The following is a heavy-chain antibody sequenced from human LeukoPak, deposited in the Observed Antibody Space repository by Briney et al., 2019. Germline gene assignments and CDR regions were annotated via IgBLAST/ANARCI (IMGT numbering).Heavy chain of an antibody. CDR1: GGSISSGSYY. V-gene: IGHV4-61*02. CDR3: ARVLGIAVAGHFDY. D-gene: IGHD6-19*01. J-gene: IGHJ4*02. CDR2: IYTSGST. Sequence: PSETLSLTCTVSGGSISSGSYYWSWIRQPAGKGLEWIGRIYTSGSTNYNPSLKSRVTISVDTSKNQFSLKLSSVTAADTAVYYCARVLGIAVAGHFDYWGQGTLVTVSS.